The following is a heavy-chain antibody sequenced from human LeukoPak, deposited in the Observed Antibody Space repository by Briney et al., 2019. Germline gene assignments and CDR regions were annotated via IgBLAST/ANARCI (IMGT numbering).Heavy chain of an antibody. CDR1: GFTFSSYA. CDR2: ISGNGGNP. Sequence: GGSLRLSCAASGFTFSSYAMTWVRQAPGKGLEWVSAISGNGGNPYYADSVKGRFTISRDNSKNTLYLQMNSLRAEDTAVYYCAKDKDYYDSSGYYPRGYFDLWGRGTLVTVSS. V-gene: IGHV3-23*01. D-gene: IGHD3-22*01. J-gene: IGHJ2*01. CDR3: AKDKDYYDSSGYYPRGYFDL.